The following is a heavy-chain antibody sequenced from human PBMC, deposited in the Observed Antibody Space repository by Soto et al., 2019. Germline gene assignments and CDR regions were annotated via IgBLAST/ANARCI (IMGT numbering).Heavy chain of an antibody. Sequence: SETLSLTCAVYGGSVNGYYWNWIRQPPGKGLEWIGEINHTGGTHYNPSLKSRVTMSVDTSKNQFSLRLSSVTTADTAIYYCATRITVFGLLIPPFDPWGQETQVTVSS. CDR3: ATRITVFGLLIPPFDP. V-gene: IGHV4-34*01. CDR1: GGSVNGYY. CDR2: INHTGGT. D-gene: IGHD3-3*01. J-gene: IGHJ5*02.